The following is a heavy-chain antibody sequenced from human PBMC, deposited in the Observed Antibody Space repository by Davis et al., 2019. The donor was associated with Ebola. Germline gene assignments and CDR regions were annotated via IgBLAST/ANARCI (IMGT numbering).Heavy chain of an antibody. CDR1: GFTFSSYW. D-gene: IGHD7-27*01. CDR3: ARGRTGADY. V-gene: IGHV3-74*01. CDR2: INSDGSIT. Sequence: GESLKISCAASGFTFSSYWMHWVRQAPGKGLVWVSRINSDGSITSYADSVKGRFTISRDNAKNSLYLQMNSLRAEDTALYYCARGRTGADYWGQGTLVTVSS. J-gene: IGHJ4*02.